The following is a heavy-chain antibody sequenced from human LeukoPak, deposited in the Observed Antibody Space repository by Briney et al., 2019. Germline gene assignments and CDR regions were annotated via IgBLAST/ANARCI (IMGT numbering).Heavy chain of an antibody. D-gene: IGHD2-21*02. J-gene: IGHJ4*02. CDR1: GFTFTSYG. V-gene: IGHV3-30*03. CDR2: ISYDGTNK. Sequence: GRSLRLSCAASGFTFTSYGMHWVRQAPGKGLEWVAVISYDGTNKYYADSVKGRFTISRDNSKNTLYLQMNSLRAEDTAVYYCARSCDGDCYSDYWGQGTLVTVSS. CDR3: ARSCDGDCYSDY.